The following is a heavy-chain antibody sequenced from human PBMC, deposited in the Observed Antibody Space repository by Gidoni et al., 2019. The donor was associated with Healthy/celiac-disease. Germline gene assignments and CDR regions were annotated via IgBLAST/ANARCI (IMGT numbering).Heavy chain of an antibody. Sequence: EVQLVESGGGLVQPGGSLRLSCAASGFTFSSYSMNWVRQAPGKGLEWVSYISSSSSTIYYADPVKGRFTISRDNAKNSLYLQMNSLRAEDTAVYYCARDWDSTSYPYDRDDAFDIWGQGTMVTVSS. V-gene: IGHV3-48*04. J-gene: IGHJ3*02. D-gene: IGHD3-22*01. CDR1: GFTFSSYS. CDR3: ARDWDSTSYPYDRDDAFDI. CDR2: ISSSSSTI.